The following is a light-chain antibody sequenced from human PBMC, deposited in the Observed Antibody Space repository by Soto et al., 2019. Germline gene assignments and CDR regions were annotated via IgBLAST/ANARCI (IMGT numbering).Light chain of an antibody. CDR1: QDISNY. CDR2: DAS. V-gene: IGKV1-33*01. J-gene: IGKJ4*01. Sequence: DLQMTQSPSSLSASVGDRVTITSQASQDISNYLNWYQQKPGKAPKLLIYDASILETGVPSRFSGGGYGKHFTFTIISLQPEDVATYDCQQYDNLFPLTFGGGTKLEIK. CDR3: QQYDNLFPLT.